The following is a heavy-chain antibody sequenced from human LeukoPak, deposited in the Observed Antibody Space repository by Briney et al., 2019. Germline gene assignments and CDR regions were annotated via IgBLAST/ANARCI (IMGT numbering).Heavy chain of an antibody. D-gene: IGHD3-10*01. V-gene: IGHV4-30-4*08. CDR2: IYYSGST. Sequence: PSQTLSLTCTFSGGSISSGDYYWSWIRQPPGKGLEWIGYIYYSGSTYYNPSLKSRVAISVDTSKNQFSLKLSSVTAADTAVYYCASLYGSGSYSKLDYWGQGTLVTVSS. J-gene: IGHJ4*02. CDR1: GGSISSGDYY. CDR3: ASLYGSGSYSKLDY.